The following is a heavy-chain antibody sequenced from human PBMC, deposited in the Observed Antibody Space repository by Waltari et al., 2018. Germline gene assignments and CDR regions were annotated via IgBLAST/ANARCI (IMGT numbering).Heavy chain of an antibody. D-gene: IGHD1-20*01. Sequence: EVQLLESGGDLVQPGGSLRLACGVPRFTFNNHAINWVRRAPGTGLQWVAAITISDATYYADSVKGRFTISRDISKDTVYLQMNSLRAEDTAIYYCAKPFYNWDDPLDSWGQGTLVTVSS. CDR3: AKPFYNWDDPLDS. CDR2: ITISDAT. CDR1: RFTFNNHA. J-gene: IGHJ4*02. V-gene: IGHV3-23*01.